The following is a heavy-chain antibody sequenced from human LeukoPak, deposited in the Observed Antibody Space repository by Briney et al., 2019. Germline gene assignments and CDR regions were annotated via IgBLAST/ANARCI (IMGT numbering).Heavy chain of an antibody. D-gene: IGHD1-26*01. V-gene: IGHV3-23*01. CDR1: GFTFTSYA. Sequence: GGSLRLSCVASGFTFTSYAMSWVRQAPGKGLEWVSAISGSGVTTHYAGSVKGRFSISRDNSKNTLYLQMNSLRAEDTALYYCAKKVVVGATSPYSDFQDWGQGTLVTVSS. CDR2: ISGSGVTT. CDR3: AKKVVVGATSPYSDFQD. J-gene: IGHJ1*01.